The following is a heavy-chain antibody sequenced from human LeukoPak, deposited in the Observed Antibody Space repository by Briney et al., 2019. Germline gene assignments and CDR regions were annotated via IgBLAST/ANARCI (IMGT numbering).Heavy chain of an antibody. CDR2: IYYSVST. D-gene: IGHD3-10*01. Sequence: PSETLSLTCTVSGDSVASGGYYWNWIRQPPGKGLEWIGYIYYSVSTNYNLSLKSRVTISLDTSENQFSLKLTSVTAADMAVYYCARGGRGRNWFDPWGQGTLVTVSS. V-gene: IGHV4-61*08. CDR1: GDSVASGGYY. J-gene: IGHJ5*02. CDR3: ARGGRGRNWFDP.